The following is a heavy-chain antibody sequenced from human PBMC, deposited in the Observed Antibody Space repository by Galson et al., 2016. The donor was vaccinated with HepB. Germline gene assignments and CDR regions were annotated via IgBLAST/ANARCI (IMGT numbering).Heavy chain of an antibody. CDR2: IYTRGST. CDR3: TRDLKEIDYNSSWSWFDP. CDR1: GGSISSGTYY. V-gene: IGHV4-61*02. D-gene: IGHD6-13*01. J-gene: IGHJ5*02. Sequence: TLSLTCTVSGGSISSGTYYWSWIRQPAGKGLEWIGRIYTRGSTNYNPSLKSRVTMSIDTSKNQFSQKLTSVTAADTAVYYCTRDLKEIDYNSSWSWFDPWGQGTLVTGSS.